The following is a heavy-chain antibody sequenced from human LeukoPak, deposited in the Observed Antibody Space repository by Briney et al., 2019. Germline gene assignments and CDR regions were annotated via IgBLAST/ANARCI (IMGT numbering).Heavy chain of an antibody. D-gene: IGHD6-6*01. J-gene: IGHJ6*03. Sequence: GGSLRLSCAASGFTFSSYGMHWVRQAPGKGLEWVAVISYDGSNKYYADSVKGRFTISRDNSKNTLYLQMNSLRAEDTAVYYCAKASIAARPDYYYYMDVWGKGTTVTVSS. CDR1: GFTFSSYG. V-gene: IGHV3-30*18. CDR3: AKASIAARPDYYYYMDV. CDR2: ISYDGSNK.